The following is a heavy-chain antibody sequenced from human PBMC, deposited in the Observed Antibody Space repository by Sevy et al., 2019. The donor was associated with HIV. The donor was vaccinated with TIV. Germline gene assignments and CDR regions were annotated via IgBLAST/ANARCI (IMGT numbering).Heavy chain of an antibody. D-gene: IGHD1-26*01. J-gene: IGHJ4*02. CDR3: SRGGSFSPLDY. Sequence: GGSLRLSCTASGFTFGQYALSRVRQAPGKGLEWVGLIRNKAYGGTTEYAASVKGRFTISRDDSKSIAYLQMSSLKTEDTAVYFCSRGGSFSPLDYWGQGTLVTVSS. CDR2: IRNKAYGGTT. V-gene: IGHV3-49*04. CDR1: GFTFGQYA.